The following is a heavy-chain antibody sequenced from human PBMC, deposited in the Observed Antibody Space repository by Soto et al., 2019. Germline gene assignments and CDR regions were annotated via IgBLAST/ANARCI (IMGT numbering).Heavy chain of an antibody. V-gene: IGHV4-34*01. J-gene: IGHJ4*02. CDR1: GGSFSGYY. D-gene: IGHD2-2*01. CDR3: ARGQDRSTGGDN. Sequence: QVQLQQWGAGLLKPSETLSLTCAVYGGSFSGYYWTWIRQPPGKGLEWIGEITHDGNINYNPSLKRRVTIAVDTSKNQFSLRLSFVTAADTAVYFCARGQDRSTGGDNWGQGTLVTVSS. CDR2: ITHDGNI.